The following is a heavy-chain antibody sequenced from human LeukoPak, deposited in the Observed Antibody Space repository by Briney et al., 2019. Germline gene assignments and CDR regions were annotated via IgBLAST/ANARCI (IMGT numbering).Heavy chain of an antibody. CDR3: ARGLGEQWLVFDY. D-gene: IGHD6-19*01. Sequence: SVKVSCKASGGTFSSYAISWVRQAPGQGLEWMGRIIPILGIANYAQKFQGRVTITADKSTSTAYMELSSLRSEDTAVYYCARGLGEQWLVFDYWGQGTLVTVSS. J-gene: IGHJ4*02. V-gene: IGHV1-69*04. CDR1: GGTFSSYA. CDR2: IIPILGIA.